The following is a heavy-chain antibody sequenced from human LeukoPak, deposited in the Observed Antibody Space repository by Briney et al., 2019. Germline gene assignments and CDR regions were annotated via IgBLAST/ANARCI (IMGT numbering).Heavy chain of an antibody. CDR3: ARSDHKSVLRFLEWLFDFDY. Sequence: GSLRLSCAASGFTFSSYSMNWVRQAPGKGLEWVSYISSSSSTIYYADSVKGRFTISRDNAKNSLYLQMNSLRDEDTAVYYCARSDHKSVLRFLEWLFDFDYWGQGTLSPSPQ. CDR1: GFTFSSYS. D-gene: IGHD3-3*01. CDR2: ISSSSSTI. J-gene: IGHJ4*02. V-gene: IGHV3-48*02.